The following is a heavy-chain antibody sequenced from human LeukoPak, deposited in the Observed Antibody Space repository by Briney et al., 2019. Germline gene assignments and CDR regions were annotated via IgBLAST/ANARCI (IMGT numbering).Heavy chain of an antibody. CDR3: ARGGNQLVPDDAFDI. CDR2: INHSGST. D-gene: IGHD6-13*01. Sequence: PSETLSLTCAVYGGSFSGYYWSWIRQPPGKGLEWIGEINHSGSTNYNPSLKSRVTISVDTSKNQFSLKLSSVTAADTAVYYCARGGNQLVPDDAFDIWGQGTMVTVSS. CDR1: GGSFSGYY. V-gene: IGHV4-34*01. J-gene: IGHJ3*02.